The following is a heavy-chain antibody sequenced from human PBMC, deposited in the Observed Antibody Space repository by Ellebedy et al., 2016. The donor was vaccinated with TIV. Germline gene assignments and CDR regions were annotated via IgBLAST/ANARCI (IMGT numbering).Heavy chain of an antibody. CDR3: ARHQLDYANEVGYAFDI. D-gene: IGHD1-1*01. J-gene: IGHJ3*02. V-gene: IGHV5-51*01. CDR1: GYSFTSYW. Sequence: GESLKISXKGSGYSFTSYWIGWVRQMPGKGLEWMGIIYPGDSDTRYSPSFQGQVTISADKSISTAYLQWSSLKASDTAMYYCARHQLDYANEVGYAFDIWGQGTMVTVSS. CDR2: IYPGDSDT.